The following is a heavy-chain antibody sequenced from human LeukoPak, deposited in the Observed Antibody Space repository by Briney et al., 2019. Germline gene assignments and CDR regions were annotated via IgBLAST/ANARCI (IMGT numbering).Heavy chain of an antibody. CDR1: GNAFTDYY. Sequence: AASVKVSCTASGNAFTDYYLHWVRQAPGQGLEWMGWINTNSGGTRYAQKFQGRVTMTRDTSIITAYLELSGLTSDDTAVYYCARGYPNYYGPWGQGTTVTVSS. V-gene: IGHV1-2*02. CDR3: ARGYPNYYGP. CDR2: INTNSGGT. D-gene: IGHD3-10*01. J-gene: IGHJ3*01.